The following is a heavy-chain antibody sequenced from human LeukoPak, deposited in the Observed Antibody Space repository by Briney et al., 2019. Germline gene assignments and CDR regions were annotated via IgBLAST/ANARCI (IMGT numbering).Heavy chain of an antibody. V-gene: IGHV3-23*01. J-gene: IGHJ4*02. CDR3: APSPRWLPDY. CDR1: GFTFSSYA. D-gene: IGHD5-12*01. Sequence: GGSLRLSCAASGFTFSSYAMSWVRQAPGKGLEWVSAISGSGGGTYYADSVKGRFTISRDNSKNTLYLQMNSLRAEDTAVYYCAPSPRWLPDYWGQGTLVTVSS. CDR2: ISGSGGGT.